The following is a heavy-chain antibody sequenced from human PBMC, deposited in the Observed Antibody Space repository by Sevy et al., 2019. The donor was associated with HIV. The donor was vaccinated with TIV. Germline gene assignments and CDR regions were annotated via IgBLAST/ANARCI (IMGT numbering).Heavy chain of an antibody. V-gene: IGHV3-48*01. CDR3: ARDEQTYGDYDYFDY. J-gene: IGHJ4*02. CDR1: GFTFSTYS. Sequence: GGSLRLSRAASGFTFSTYSMNWVRQAPGKGLEWVSYISSSSRTIFYADSVKGRFTISRDNAKKSLYLQMDSLTAEDTAVYYCARDEQTYGDYDYFDYWGQGTLVTVSS. CDR2: ISSSSRTI. D-gene: IGHD4-17*01.